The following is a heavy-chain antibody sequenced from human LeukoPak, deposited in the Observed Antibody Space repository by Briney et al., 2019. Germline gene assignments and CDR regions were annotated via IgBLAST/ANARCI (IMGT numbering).Heavy chain of an antibody. CDR3: ARPLLWWPQVGYFDY. V-gene: IGHV1-8*03. J-gene: IGHJ4*02. CDR1: GYTFTSYD. CDR2: MNPNSGNT. Sequence: ASVKVSCKASGYTFTSYDINWVRQATGQGLEWMGWMNPNSGNTGYAQKFQGRVTITRNTSISTAYMELSRLRSDDTAVYYCARPLLWWPQVGYFDYWGQGTLVTVSS. D-gene: IGHD4/OR15-4a*01.